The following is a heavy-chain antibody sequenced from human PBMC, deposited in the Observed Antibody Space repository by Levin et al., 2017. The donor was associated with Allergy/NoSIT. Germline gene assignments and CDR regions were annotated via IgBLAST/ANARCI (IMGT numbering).Heavy chain of an antibody. CDR2: IYPGDSDT. D-gene: IGHD1-26*01. J-gene: IGHJ4*02. V-gene: IGHV5-51*01. Sequence: KVSCKGSGYSFTSYWIGWVRQMPGKGLEWMGIIYPGDSDTRYSPSFQGQVTISADKSISTAYLQWSSLKASDTAMYYCARQGLRRVGEIDYWGQGTLVTVSS. CDR1: GYSFTSYW. CDR3: ARQGLRRVGEIDY.